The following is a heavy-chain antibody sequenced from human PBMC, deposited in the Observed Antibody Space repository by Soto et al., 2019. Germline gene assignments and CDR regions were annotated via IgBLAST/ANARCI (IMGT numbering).Heavy chain of an antibody. CDR1: GGTFSSYT. CDR2: IIPILGIA. V-gene: IGHV1-69*02. CDR3: ARVSVAAAGNYYYYGMDV. Sequence: QVQLVQSGAEVKKPGSSVKVSCKASGGTFSSYTISWVRQAPGQGLEWMGRIIPILGIANYAQKFQGRVTITADKSTSTAYMELSSLRSEDTAVYYCARVSVAAAGNYYYYGMDVWGQGTTVTVSS. J-gene: IGHJ6*02. D-gene: IGHD6-13*01.